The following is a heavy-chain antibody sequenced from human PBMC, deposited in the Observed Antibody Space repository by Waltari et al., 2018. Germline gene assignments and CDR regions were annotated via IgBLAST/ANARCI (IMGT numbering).Heavy chain of an antibody. CDR2: INSDGSGT. V-gene: IGHV3-74*01. CDR1: GFTFSSYW. Sequence: EVQLVESGGGLFQPGGSLRVSCTASGFTFSSYWMHWVRQVPGKGLVWVSRINSDGSGTSYADSAKGRFTISRDNAKNTLFLQMNSLRGEDTAVYYCASGNSHAFDLWGQGTMVTVSS. CDR3: ASGNSHAFDL. D-gene: IGHD1-7*01. J-gene: IGHJ3*01.